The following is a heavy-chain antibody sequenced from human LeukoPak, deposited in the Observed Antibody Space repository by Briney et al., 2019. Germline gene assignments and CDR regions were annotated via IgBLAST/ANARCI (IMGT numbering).Heavy chain of an antibody. Sequence: GGSLRLSCAASGFTVSSNYMSWVRQAPGKGLEWDSVLYSGGNTYYADSVKGRFTISRDNSKNTLYLQMNSLRAEGTAVYYCAADYGMDVWGQGTTVTVSS. CDR2: LYSGGNT. CDR3: AADYGMDV. V-gene: IGHV3-66*01. CDR1: GFTVSSNY. J-gene: IGHJ6*02.